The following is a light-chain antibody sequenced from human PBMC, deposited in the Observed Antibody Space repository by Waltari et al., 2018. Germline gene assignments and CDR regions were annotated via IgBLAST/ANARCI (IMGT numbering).Light chain of an antibody. CDR1: QSIHNY. CDR2: DTS. CDR3: QQRRNWPLT. J-gene: IGKJ4*01. V-gene: IGKV3-11*01. Sequence: DIVLTQSPATLSLSPGERATLSCRASQSIHNYLAWYQQKPGQAPRLLIYDTSNRATGISARFSGSGFGTDFTLTISSLEPEDFAVYYCQQRRNWPLTCGGGTKVEIK.